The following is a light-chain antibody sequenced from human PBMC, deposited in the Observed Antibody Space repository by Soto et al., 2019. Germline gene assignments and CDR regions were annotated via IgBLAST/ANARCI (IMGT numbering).Light chain of an antibody. CDR2: GAS. CDR1: QSVSSN. CDR3: QQYNNWLRRT. Sequence: IVMTQSPATLSVSPGERATLSCRASQSVSSNLAWYQQKPGQAPRLLIYGASTRATGIPARFSGSGSGTEFTLTISSLQSEDFAVYYCQQYNNWLRRTFGQGTKVDIK. V-gene: IGKV3-15*01. J-gene: IGKJ1*01.